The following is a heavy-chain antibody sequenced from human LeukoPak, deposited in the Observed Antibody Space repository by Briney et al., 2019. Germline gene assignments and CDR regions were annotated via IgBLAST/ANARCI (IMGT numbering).Heavy chain of an antibody. D-gene: IGHD7-27*01. Sequence: AETVCLTCTVSGGSISSYYWSCIRQPPGKGLEWIGYIYYSGSTNYNPSLKSRVTISVHTSKNQFSLKLSSVTAADTAVYYCASRGSNWGYYFDYWGQGTPVTPSS. CDR3: ASRGSNWGYYFDY. CDR2: IYYSGST. CDR1: GGSISSYY. J-gene: IGHJ4*02. V-gene: IGHV4-59*08.